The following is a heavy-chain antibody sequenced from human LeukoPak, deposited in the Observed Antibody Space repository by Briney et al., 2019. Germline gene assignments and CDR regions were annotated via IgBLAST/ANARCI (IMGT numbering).Heavy chain of an antibody. CDR1: GYTFTCYY. CDR2: INPNSGGT. CDR3: ARDLPYCSGGSCLPDY. D-gene: IGHD2-15*01. V-gene: IGHV1-2*02. J-gene: IGHJ4*02. Sequence: ASVKVSCKASGYTFTCYYMHWVRQAPGQGLEWMGWINPNSGGTNYAQKFQGRVTMTRDTSISTAYMELRSLRSDDTAVYYCARDLPYCSGGSCLPDYWGQGTLVTVSS.